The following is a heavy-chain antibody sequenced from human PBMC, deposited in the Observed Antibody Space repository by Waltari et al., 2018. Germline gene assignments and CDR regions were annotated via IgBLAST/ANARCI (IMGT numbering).Heavy chain of an antibody. D-gene: IGHD3-3*01. CDR3: ARGSGIRFLEH. J-gene: IGHJ1*01. Sequence: QVQLVQSGAEVKKPGSSVKVSCKASGGTFSSYTISWVRQAPGQGLEWMGRINPILGIANYAQKFQGRVTITADKSTSTAYMELSSLRSEDTAVYYCARGSGIRFLEHWGQGTLVTVSS. V-gene: IGHV1-69*02. CDR1: GGTFSSYT. CDR2: INPILGIA.